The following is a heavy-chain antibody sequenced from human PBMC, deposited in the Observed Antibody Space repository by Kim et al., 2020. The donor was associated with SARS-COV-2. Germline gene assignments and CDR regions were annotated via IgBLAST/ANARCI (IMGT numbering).Heavy chain of an antibody. J-gene: IGHJ4*02. V-gene: IGHV4-34*01. Sequence: SETLSLTCAVYGGSFSGYYWSWIRQPPGKGLEWIGEINHSGSTNYNPSLKSRVTISVDTSKNQFSLKLSSVTAADTAVYYCARGRPDILTGYPSCQMGYWGQGTLVTVSS. CDR3: ARGRPDILTGYPSCQMGY. D-gene: IGHD3-9*01. CDR2: INHSGST. CDR1: GGSFSGYY.